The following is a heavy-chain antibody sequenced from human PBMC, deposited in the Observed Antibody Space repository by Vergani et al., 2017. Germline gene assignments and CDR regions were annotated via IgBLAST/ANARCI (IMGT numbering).Heavy chain of an antibody. CDR1: GYTFTGYY. Sequence: QVQLVQSGAEVKKPGASVKVSCKASGYTFTGYYMHWVRPAPGQGLEWMGWINPNSGGTNYAQKFQGRVTMTRDTSISTAYMELSRLRSDDTAVYYCARDILNIVVVPAANILGLDYWGQGTLVTVSS. CDR2: INPNSGGT. J-gene: IGHJ4*02. V-gene: IGHV1-2*02. CDR3: ARDILNIVVVPAANILGLDY. D-gene: IGHD2-2*01.